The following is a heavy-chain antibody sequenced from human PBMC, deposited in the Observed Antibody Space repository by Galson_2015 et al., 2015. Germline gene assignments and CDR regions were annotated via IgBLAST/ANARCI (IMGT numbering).Heavy chain of an antibody. Sequence: SVKVSCKASGYTFTSYDINWVRQATGQGLEWMGWMNPNSGNTGYAQKFQGRVTMTRNTSISTAYMELSSLRSEDTAVYYCVRSKRGEYYNDSSGYDGAFDIWGHGTMVTVSS. CDR3: VRSKRGEYYNDSSGYDGAFDI. CDR1: GYTFTSYD. D-gene: IGHD3-22*01. V-gene: IGHV1-8*01. J-gene: IGHJ3*02. CDR2: MNPNSGNT.